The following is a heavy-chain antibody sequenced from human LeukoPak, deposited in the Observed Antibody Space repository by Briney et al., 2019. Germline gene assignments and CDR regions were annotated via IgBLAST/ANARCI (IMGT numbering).Heavy chain of an antibody. J-gene: IGHJ4*02. V-gene: IGHV4-59*08. CDR3: ARLGGSCYDY. CDR2: IYYSGST. D-gene: IGHD2-15*01. CDR1: GGSIRSYY. Sequence: ETLSLTCTVSGGSIRSYYWSWIRQPPGKGLEWIGYIYYSGSTNYNPSLKSRVTISVDTSKNQFSLKLSSVTAADRAVYYCARLGGSCYDYWGQGTLVTVSS.